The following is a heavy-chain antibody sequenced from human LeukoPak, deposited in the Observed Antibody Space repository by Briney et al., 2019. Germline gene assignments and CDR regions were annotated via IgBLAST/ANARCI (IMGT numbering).Heavy chain of an antibody. Sequence: GGSLRLSCAASGFTFSSYWMHWVRHAPGKGLVWVSRINSDGISTSYADCVKGRFTISRDNAKNTLYLQRHSLRAEDTAVYYCARDGNSPSSGWGYYYYYYYMDVWGKGTTVTVSS. CDR3: ARDGNSPSSGWGYYYYYYYMDV. CDR1: GFTFSSYW. CDR2: INSDGIST. V-gene: IGHV3-74*01. D-gene: IGHD6-19*01. J-gene: IGHJ6*03.